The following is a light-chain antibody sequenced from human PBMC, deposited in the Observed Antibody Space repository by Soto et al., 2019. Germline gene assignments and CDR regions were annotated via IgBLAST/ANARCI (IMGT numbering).Light chain of an antibody. V-gene: IGLV2-14*01. CDR2: EVT. CDR1: SSDIGSYNY. J-gene: IGLJ1*01. CDR3: SSYTSRNTLV. Sequence: QSALTQPASVSGSPGQSITITCTGTSSDIGSYNYDSWYQQHPGRAPKLILYEVTTRPSGVSDRFSGSKSGNTASLTISGLQAEDESDYYCSSYTSRNTLVFGIGTKLTVL.